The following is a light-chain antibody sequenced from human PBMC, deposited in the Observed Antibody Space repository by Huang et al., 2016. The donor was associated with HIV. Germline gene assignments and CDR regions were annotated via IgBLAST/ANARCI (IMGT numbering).Light chain of an antibody. V-gene: IGKV1-NL1*01. CDR2: GAS. CDR3: QQYFSALWT. CDR1: QGISNS. J-gene: IGKJ1*01. Sequence: DIQMTQSPSSLSASVADRVTITCRASQGISNSLAWHQQKTGKPPRLLVSGASKLESGVPSRFSGSGSGTDYTLTISSLQPEDFATYYCQQYFSALWTFGQGTKV.